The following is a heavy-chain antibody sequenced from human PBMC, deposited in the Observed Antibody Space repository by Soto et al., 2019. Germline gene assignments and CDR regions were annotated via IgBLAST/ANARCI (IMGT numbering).Heavy chain of an antibody. V-gene: IGHV4-31*03. CDR2: IYYSGST. CDR1: GGSISSGGYY. J-gene: IGHJ6*02. D-gene: IGHD3-10*01. CDR3: ARDLYSGTTHRGYYYGMDV. Sequence: QVQLQESGPGLVKPSQTLSLTCTVSGGSISSGGYYWSWIRQHPGKGLEWIGYIYYSGSTYYNPSLKSRVTISVDTSKNQFSLKLSSVTAADTAVYYCARDLYSGTTHRGYYYGMDVWGQGTTVTVSS.